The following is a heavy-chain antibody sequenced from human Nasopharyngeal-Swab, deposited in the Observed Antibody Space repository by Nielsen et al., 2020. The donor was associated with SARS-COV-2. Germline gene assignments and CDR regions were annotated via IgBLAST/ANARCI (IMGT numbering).Heavy chain of an antibody. Sequence: WIRQPPGKGLEWVAVISYDGSNKYYADSVKGRFTISRDNSKNTLYLQMNSLRAEDTAAYYCARDWIGNFDYWGQGTLVTVSS. V-gene: IGHV3-30*04. CDR2: ISYDGSNK. J-gene: IGHJ4*02. CDR3: ARDWIGNFDY. D-gene: IGHD3-10*01.